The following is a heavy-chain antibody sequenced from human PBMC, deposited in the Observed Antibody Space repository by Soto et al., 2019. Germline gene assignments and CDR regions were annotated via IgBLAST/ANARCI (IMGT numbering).Heavy chain of an antibody. V-gene: IGHV5-51*01. CDR3: ARSPAAAAGADY. CDR1: GDSCASYW. CDR2: IYPGDSDT. D-gene: IGHD6-13*01. J-gene: IGHJ4*02. Sequence: PGESLKNCCKGSGDSCASYWIGWVRQMPGKGLEWMGIIYPGDSDTRYSPSFQGQVTISADKSISTAYLQWSSLKASDTAMYYCARSPAAAAGADYWGQGTLVTVSS.